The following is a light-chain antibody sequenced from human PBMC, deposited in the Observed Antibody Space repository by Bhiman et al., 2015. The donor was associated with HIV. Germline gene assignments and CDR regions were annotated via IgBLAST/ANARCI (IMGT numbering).Light chain of an antibody. Sequence: QSALTQPASVSGSPGQSITISCIGTSSDVGGYTYVSWYQQHPGKAPKLMIYDVSNRPSGVSNRFSGSKSGNTASLTISGLQAEDEADYYCGSYSSSSTLLFGTGTKVTVL. CDR1: SSDVGGYTY. J-gene: IGLJ1*01. CDR2: DVS. CDR3: GSYSSSSTLL. V-gene: IGLV2-14*03.